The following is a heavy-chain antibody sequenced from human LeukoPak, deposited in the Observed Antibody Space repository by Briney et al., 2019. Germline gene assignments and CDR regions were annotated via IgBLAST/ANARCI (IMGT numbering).Heavy chain of an antibody. D-gene: IGHD2-2*02. CDR2: ISTRSTYT. Sequence: GGSLRLSCAASGFALSSYNMNWVRQAPGKGLEWVSSISTRSTYTYYADSVKGRFTISRDNSKDSLYLQMNSLRAEDTAVYYCAAIRRGRWFDPWGQGTLVTVSS. J-gene: IGHJ5*02. CDR3: AAIRRGRWFDP. CDR1: GFALSSYN. V-gene: IGHV3-21*04.